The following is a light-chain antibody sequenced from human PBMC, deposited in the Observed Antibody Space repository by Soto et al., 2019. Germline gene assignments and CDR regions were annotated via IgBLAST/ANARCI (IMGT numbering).Light chain of an antibody. CDR2: ATS. CDR3: QQSHGFPYS. V-gene: IGKV1-39*01. Sequence: DIQMTQSPSSLSASLGDRVTITCRASQTITVSLNWYRQRPGKAPELLIYATSTLKSGVPSRFSGSGSGTDFIRTISSLQPEDFATYFCQQSHGFPYSFGQGTKLEI. J-gene: IGKJ2*01. CDR1: QTITVS.